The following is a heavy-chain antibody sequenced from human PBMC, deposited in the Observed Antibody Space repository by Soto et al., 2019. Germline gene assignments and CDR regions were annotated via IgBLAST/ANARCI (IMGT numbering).Heavy chain of an antibody. J-gene: IGHJ4*02. V-gene: IGHV3-43D*04. CDR2: ISWDGSNR. Sequence: GGSLRLSCAASGFTFDEYAMHWVRQPPGKGLEWVSLISWDGSNRYYADSVQGRFTISRDNRKYSLYLEMNSLRPEDTALYYCAKDISRGPTKNYDFWSGPDYWGQGTLVTVSS. CDR1: GFTFDEYA. CDR3: AKDISRGPTKNYDFWSGPDY. D-gene: IGHD3-3*01.